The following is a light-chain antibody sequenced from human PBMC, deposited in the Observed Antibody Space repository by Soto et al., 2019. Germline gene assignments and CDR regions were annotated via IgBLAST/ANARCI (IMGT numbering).Light chain of an antibody. CDR1: SSDVGNYNY. Sequence: QPVLTQPRSVSGSPGQSVTISCTGTSSDVGNYNYVSWYQQHPGKAPKVMIYDVNKWPSGVPDRFSGSKYGNTASLTISGLQAEDEADYYCCSYAGSYTWVFGGGTKVTVL. J-gene: IGLJ3*02. CDR2: DVN. CDR3: CSYAGSYTWV. V-gene: IGLV2-11*01.